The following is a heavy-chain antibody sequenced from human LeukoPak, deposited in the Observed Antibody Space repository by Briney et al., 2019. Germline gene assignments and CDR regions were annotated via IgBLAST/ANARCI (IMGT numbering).Heavy chain of an antibody. CDR2: INPNSGGT. CDR3: ARDEYCSSTSCSNWFDP. Sequence: ASVKVSCKASGYTFTGYYMHWVRQAPGQGLEWMGWINPNSGGTNYAQKFQGRVTMTSDTSISTAYMELSRLRSDDTAVYYCARDEYCSSTSCSNWFDPWGQGTLVTVSS. D-gene: IGHD2-2*01. V-gene: IGHV1-2*02. CDR1: GYTFTGYY. J-gene: IGHJ5*02.